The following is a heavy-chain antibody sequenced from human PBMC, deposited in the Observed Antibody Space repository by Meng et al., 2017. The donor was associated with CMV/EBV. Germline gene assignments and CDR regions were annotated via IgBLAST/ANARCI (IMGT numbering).Heavy chain of an antibody. CDR2: IYPGDSDT. CDR1: GYSFTSYW. Sequence: KVSCKGPGYSFTSYWIGWVRQMPGKGLEWMGIIYPGDSDTRYSPSFQGQVNISADKSISTAYLQWSSLKASDTAMYYCARAPYDFWSGYYKNGMDVWGQGTTVTVSS. J-gene: IGHJ6*02. V-gene: IGHV5-51*01. CDR3: ARAPYDFWSGYYKNGMDV. D-gene: IGHD3-3*01.